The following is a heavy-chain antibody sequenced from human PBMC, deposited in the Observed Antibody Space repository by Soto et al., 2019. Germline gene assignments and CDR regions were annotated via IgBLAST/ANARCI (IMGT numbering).Heavy chain of an antibody. Sequence: GASVKVSCKVSGYTITELSMHWVQQAPEKGLELMGGFDPEDGETIYAQKFQGRVTMTEDTSTDTAYMELSSLRSEDTAVYYCATSRLYYDFWSGPSHGWFDPWGQGTLVTVSS. D-gene: IGHD3-3*01. J-gene: IGHJ5*02. CDR3: ATSRLYYDFWSGPSHGWFDP. V-gene: IGHV1-24*01. CDR2: FDPEDGET. CDR1: GYTITELS.